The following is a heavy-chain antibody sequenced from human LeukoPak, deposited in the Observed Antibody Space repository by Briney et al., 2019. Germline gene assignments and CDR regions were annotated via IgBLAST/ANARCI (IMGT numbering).Heavy chain of an antibody. CDR3: AKKVSPEGSSSWYQGSDY. CDR2: ISGSGGST. Sequence: GRSLRLSCAASRFTFSSYAMHWVRQAPGKGLEWVSAISGSGGSTYYADSVKGRFTISRDNSKNTLYLQMNSLRADDTAVYYCAKKVSPEGSSSWYQGSDYWGQGTLVTVSS. J-gene: IGHJ4*02. D-gene: IGHD6-13*01. CDR1: RFTFSSYA. V-gene: IGHV3-23*01.